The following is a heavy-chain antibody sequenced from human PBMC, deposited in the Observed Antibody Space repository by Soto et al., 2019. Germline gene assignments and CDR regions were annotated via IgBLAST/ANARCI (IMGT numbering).Heavy chain of an antibody. Sequence: SETLSLTRDVHGDSLSGYAWSWIRQPPGKGLEWIGEITFRGVTNYHPSLKSRLSMSVDTSKNRISLNVSSVTAADTALYFCARKLEASIRHVEWFSYKWFDPWGPGTLVTVSS. D-gene: IGHD3-9*01. J-gene: IGHJ5*02. CDR1: GDSLSGYA. V-gene: IGHV4-34*01. CDR3: ARKLEASIRHVEWFSYKWFDP. CDR2: ITFRGVT.